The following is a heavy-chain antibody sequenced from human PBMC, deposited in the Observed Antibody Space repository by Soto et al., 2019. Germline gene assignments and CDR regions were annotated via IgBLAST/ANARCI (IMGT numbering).Heavy chain of an antibody. CDR2: ISFDGNNN. V-gene: IGHV3-30-3*01. J-gene: IGHJ4*02. CDR3: GRCSSTSCHLGADY. Sequence: QVQLVESGGGVVQPGRSLRLSCAASVFTFSSYALHWVRQAQGRGLGWVALISFDGNNNYYANSVKGRFTIPSDNSKNTLYLQMSSLRAEDTAVYYCGRCSSTSCHLGADYWGQGTLVTVSS. CDR1: VFTFSSYA. D-gene: IGHD2-2*01.